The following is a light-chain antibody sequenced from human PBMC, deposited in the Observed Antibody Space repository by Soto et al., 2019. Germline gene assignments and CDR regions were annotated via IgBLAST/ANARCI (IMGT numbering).Light chain of an antibody. V-gene: IGKV3-20*01. Sequence: EIVLTQSPGTLSLSPGERATLSCRASQSVRSDYLAWYQQKPGQAPRLLIYGASSRATGIPDRFSGSGSGTDFTLTISRLEPEDFAVYYCQQYNSYSWTFGQGTKVEIK. CDR2: GAS. J-gene: IGKJ1*01. CDR1: QSVRSDY. CDR3: QQYNSYSWT.